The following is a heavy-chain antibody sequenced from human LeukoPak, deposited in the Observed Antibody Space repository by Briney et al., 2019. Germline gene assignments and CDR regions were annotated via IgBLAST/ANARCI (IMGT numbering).Heavy chain of an antibody. J-gene: IGHJ3*02. V-gene: IGHV4-34*01. CDR1: GGSFSGYY. Sequence: ASDTLSLTCAVYGGSFSGYYWSWIRHPPGMGLEWIGEINHSGSTNYNPSLKSRVTISVDTSKNQFSLKLSSVTAADTAVYYCAREWLRPDAFDIWGQGTMVTVSS. CDR2: INHSGST. D-gene: IGHD6-19*01. CDR3: AREWLRPDAFDI.